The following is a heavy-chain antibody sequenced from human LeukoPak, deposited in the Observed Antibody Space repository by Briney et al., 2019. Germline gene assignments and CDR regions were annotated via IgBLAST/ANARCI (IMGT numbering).Heavy chain of an antibody. CDR2: ISGSGGAI. CDR3: ARDIRAVGVTLYFDY. Sequence: GGSLRLSCAASGFTFSNYYMSWIRQTPGKGLEGLSYISGSGGAIHYADSVKGRFTISRDNAKNSLYLQMNSLRAEDTAMYYCARDIRAVGVTLYFDYWGQGILVTVTS. D-gene: IGHD1-26*01. J-gene: IGHJ4*02. V-gene: IGHV3-11*01. CDR1: GFTFSNYY.